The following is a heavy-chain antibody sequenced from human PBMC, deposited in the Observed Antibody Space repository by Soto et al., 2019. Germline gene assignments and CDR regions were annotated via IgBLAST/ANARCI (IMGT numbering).Heavy chain of an antibody. CDR1: GFIFSSCA. CDR2: ISGGGDSI. D-gene: IGHD2-21*02. CDR3: AKGGGDSLRYGMDV. V-gene: IGHV3-23*01. J-gene: IGHJ6*02. Sequence: EVQLLASGGGLVQPGGALKVSCSASGFIFSSCAMNWVRQAPGKGLEWVSAISGGGDSIYYADSVKGRFTISRDNSKTTLYLQMDSLRAEDTAFYYCAKGGGDSLRYGMDVWGQGTTVTVSS.